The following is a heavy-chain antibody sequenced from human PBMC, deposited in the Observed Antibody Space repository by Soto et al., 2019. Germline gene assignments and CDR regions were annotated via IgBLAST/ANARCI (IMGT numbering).Heavy chain of an antibody. CDR2: IYYSGST. CDR3: ASMAPGYYFDY. V-gene: IGHV4-59*08. J-gene: IGHJ4*02. CDR1: GGSISSYY. Sequence: SETLSLICTVSGGSISSYYWSWIRQPPGKGLEWIGYIYYSGSTNYNPSLKSRVTISVDTSKNQFSLKLSSVTAADTAVYYCASMAPGYYFDYWGQGTLVTVSS. D-gene: IGHD1-1*01.